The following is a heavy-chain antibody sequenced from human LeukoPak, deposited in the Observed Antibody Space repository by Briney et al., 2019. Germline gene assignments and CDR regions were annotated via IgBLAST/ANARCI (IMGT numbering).Heavy chain of an antibody. CDR3: ARQNDFRLDY. CDR2: IYPGDSDT. D-gene: IGHD3-3*01. CDR1: GYSFPSYW. V-gene: IGHV5-51*01. J-gene: IGHJ4*02. Sequence: PGESLKISCKGSGYSFPSYWTAWVRQMPGKGLERMGIIYPGDSDTRYSPSLQGQVTISVDTSIGTAYLQWSSLKASDTAIYYCARQNDFRLDYWGQGTLVTVSS.